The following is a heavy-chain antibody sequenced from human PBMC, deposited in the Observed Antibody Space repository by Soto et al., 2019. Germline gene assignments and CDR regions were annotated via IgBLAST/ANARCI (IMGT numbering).Heavy chain of an antibody. CDR3: AGPSCYYYGSGSSCYYGMDV. J-gene: IGHJ6*02. CDR2: IIPIFGTA. CDR1: RGPFSSYA. Sequence: SVKVSFKASRGPFSSYAISLVRQAPGQGLEWMGGIIPIFGTANYAQKFQGRVTITADESTSTAYMELSSLGSEDTAVYYCAGPSCYYYGSGSSCYYGMDVWGHGTTVTVSS. D-gene: IGHD3-10*01. V-gene: IGHV1-69*13.